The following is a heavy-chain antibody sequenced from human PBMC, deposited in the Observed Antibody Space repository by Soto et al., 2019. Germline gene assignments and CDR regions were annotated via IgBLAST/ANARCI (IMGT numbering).Heavy chain of an antibody. CDR2: IYHTGNT. CDR1: GGSISSGGYS. J-gene: IGHJ4*02. CDR3: ARFRGTAILDY. Sequence: QLQLQQSGSGLVKPSQTLSLTCAVSGGSISSGGYSWSWVRQPPGKGLEWIGYIYHTGNTYYNPSLESRVTISVDRSKNQFSLELTSVTAADTAVYYCARFRGTAILDYWDQGTLVTVAS. V-gene: IGHV4-30-2*01. D-gene: IGHD2-21*02.